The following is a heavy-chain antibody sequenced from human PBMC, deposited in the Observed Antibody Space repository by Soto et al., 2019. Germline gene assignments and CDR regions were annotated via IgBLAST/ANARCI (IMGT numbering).Heavy chain of an antibody. CDR1: GFTFSSYA. CDR2: ISYDGSNK. Sequence: QVQLVESGGGVVQPGRSLRLSCAASGFTFSSYAMHWVRQAPGKGLEWVAVISYDGSNKYYADSVKGRFTISRDNSKNTLYLQMNSLRAEDTAVYYCPRDYGEIPFDYWGQGTLVTVSS. D-gene: IGHD4-17*01. J-gene: IGHJ4*02. CDR3: PRDYGEIPFDY. V-gene: IGHV3-30-3*01.